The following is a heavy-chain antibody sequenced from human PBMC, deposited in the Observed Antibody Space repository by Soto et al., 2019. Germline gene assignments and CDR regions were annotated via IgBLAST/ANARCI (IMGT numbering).Heavy chain of an antibody. Sequence: QVQLVQSGAEVKKPGASVKVSCKASGYTFTSYDINWVRQATGQGLEWMGWMNPNSGHTGYAQKFLGRVTMTRNNSISTAYRELSSLRSEDTAVYYCARVSAGGVNWFDPWGQGTLVTVSS. CDR3: ARVSAGGVNWFDP. D-gene: IGHD3-10*01. J-gene: IGHJ5*02. V-gene: IGHV1-8*01. CDR2: MNPNSGHT. CDR1: GYTFTSYD.